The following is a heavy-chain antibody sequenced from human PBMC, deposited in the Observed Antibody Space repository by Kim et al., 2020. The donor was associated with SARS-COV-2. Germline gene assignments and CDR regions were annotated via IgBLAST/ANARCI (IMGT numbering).Heavy chain of an antibody. V-gene: IGHV4-39*01. J-gene: IGHJ5*02. Sequence: LKSRVTISVDTSKNQFSLKLSSVTAADTAVYYCARQAETRITIFGNWFDPWGQGTLVTVSS. D-gene: IGHD3-9*01. CDR3: ARQAETRITIFGNWFDP.